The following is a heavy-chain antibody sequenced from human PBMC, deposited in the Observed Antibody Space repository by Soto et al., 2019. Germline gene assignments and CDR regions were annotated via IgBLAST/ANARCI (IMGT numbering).Heavy chain of an antibody. CDR1: GFTFSGSA. D-gene: IGHD2-21*01. J-gene: IGHJ4*02. Sequence: EVQLVESGGGLVQPGGSLTLSCAASGFTFSGSAMLWVRQASGKGLEWVGRIRNKTNSHATEYPASVKGRFTISRDDSKHTAYLQMHSLKAEDTAVYYCATHTGDGYNDEDSFDYWGRGTLVTVSS. CDR2: IRNKTNSHAT. V-gene: IGHV3-73*02. CDR3: ATHTGDGYNDEDSFDY.